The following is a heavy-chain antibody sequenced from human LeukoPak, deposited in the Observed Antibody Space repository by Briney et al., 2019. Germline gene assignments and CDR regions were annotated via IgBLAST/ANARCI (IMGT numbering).Heavy chain of an antibody. CDR1: GYTFTGYY. CDR2: INLNSGGT. J-gene: IGHJ5*02. Sequence: ASVKVSCKASGYTFTGYYMHWVRQAPGQGLEWMGWINLNSGGTNYAQKFQGWVTMTRDTSISTAYMELSRLRSDDTAVYYCARGRGSSWYGGFSGWFDPWGQGTLVTVSS. D-gene: IGHD6-13*01. V-gene: IGHV1-2*04. CDR3: ARGRGSSWYGGFSGWFDP.